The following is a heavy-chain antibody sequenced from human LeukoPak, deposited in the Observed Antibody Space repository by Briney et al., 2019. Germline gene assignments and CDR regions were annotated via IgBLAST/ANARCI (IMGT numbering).Heavy chain of an antibody. V-gene: IGHV1-18*01. CDR3: ASRAGAYINLQH. CDR1: GYTFTSYG. CDR2: ISAYNGNT. D-gene: IGHD1-26*01. Sequence: ASVKVSCKASGYTFTSYGIGWVRQAPGQGLEWMGWISAYNGNTNYAQKFQGRVTMTRDTSISTAYMELSRLRSDDTAVYYCASRAGAYINLQHWGQGTLVTVSS. J-gene: IGHJ1*01.